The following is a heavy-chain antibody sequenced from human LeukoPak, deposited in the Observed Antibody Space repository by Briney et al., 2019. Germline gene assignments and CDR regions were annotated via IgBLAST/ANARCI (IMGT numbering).Heavy chain of an antibody. CDR3: ARLVAGFMFDF. D-gene: IGHD2-15*01. V-gene: IGHV4-39*02. Sequence: SETLSLTCTVSGASVSSDSHYWAWIRQPPGKGLEFIGTTHYSGNTYYNSSLQSRVTISVDTSKNHFSLRLNSVTAADTAVYYCARLVAGFMFDFWSQGSLVTVSS. CDR2: THYSGNT. J-gene: IGHJ4*02. CDR1: GASVSSDSHY.